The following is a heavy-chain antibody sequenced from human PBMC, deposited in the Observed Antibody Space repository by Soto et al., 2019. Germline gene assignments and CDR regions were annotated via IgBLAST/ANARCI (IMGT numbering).Heavy chain of an antibody. Sequence: PGGSLRLSCTGSGFTFGNNAMTWFRQSPGKGLEWVGFIRSTNYGRTTEYAASVQGRFTISRDDSKGIAYLEMNSLTTDDTAVYYCSRPSYYYDSSGFEPGAFDIWGQGTMVTVSS. CDR1: GFTFGNNA. J-gene: IGHJ3*02. V-gene: IGHV3-49*03. D-gene: IGHD3-22*01. CDR3: SRPSYYYDSSGFEPGAFDI. CDR2: IRSTNYGRTT.